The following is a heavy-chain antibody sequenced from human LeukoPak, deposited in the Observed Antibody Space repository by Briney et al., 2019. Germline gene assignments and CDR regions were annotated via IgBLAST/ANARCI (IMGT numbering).Heavy chain of an antibody. CDR1: GYKFTNYW. J-gene: IGHJ4*01. Sequence: GESLKISCQASGYKFTNYWIGWVRQMPGKGLECLGIIFPGDLEVRYSPSFQGQVTISSDKSTSTAYLQWGSLKASDTAMYYCARHAYDYYGSGSYPLFDLWGQGTLVTVSS. V-gene: IGHV5-51*01. D-gene: IGHD3-10*01. CDR2: IFPGDLEV. CDR3: ARHAYDYYGSGSYPLFDL.